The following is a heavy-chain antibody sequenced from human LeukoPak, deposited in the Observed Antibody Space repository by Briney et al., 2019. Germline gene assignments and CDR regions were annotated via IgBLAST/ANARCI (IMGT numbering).Heavy chain of an antibody. D-gene: IGHD6-19*01. CDR2: IYYSGST. CDR3: ARDAPYPSGRLNFDI. CDR1: GGSISSYY. V-gene: IGHV4-59*01. J-gene: IGHJ3*02. Sequence: SETLSLTCTVSGGSISSYYWSWIRQPPGKGLEWIGYIYYSGSTNYNPSLKSRVTISVDTSKNQFSLKLSSVTAADTAVYYCARDAPYPSGRLNFDIWGQGTMVTVSS.